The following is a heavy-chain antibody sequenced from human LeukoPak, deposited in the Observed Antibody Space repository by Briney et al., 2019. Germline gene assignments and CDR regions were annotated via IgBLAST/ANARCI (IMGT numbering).Heavy chain of an antibody. Sequence: PGGSLRLSCAASGFTFSSYGMHWVRQAPGKGLEWVAVISYDGSNKYYADSVKGRFTISRDNSKNTLYLQMNSLGAEDTAVYYCAKGDFDYWGQGTLVTVSS. CDR1: GFTFSSYG. V-gene: IGHV3-30*18. CDR2: ISYDGSNK. CDR3: AKGDFDY. J-gene: IGHJ4*02.